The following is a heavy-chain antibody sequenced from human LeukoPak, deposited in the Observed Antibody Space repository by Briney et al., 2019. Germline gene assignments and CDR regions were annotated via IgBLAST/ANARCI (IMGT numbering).Heavy chain of an antibody. J-gene: IGHJ4*02. V-gene: IGHV1-8*01. CDR1: GYTFTSYD. D-gene: IGHD5-24*01. CDR3: ATTPRDGLATDDY. Sequence: ASVKVSCKASGYTFTSYDINWVRQATGQGLEWMGWMNPNSGNTGYAQEFQGRVTMTRNTSISTAYMELSSLRSEDTAVYYCATTPRDGLATDDYWGQGTLVTVSS. CDR2: MNPNSGNT.